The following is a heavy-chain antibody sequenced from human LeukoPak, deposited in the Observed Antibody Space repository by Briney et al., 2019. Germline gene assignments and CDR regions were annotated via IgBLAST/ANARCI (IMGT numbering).Heavy chain of an antibody. V-gene: IGHV4-61*02. CDR1: GSSVSSGGYY. CDR2: IYTSGST. Sequence: SQTLSLTCTVSGSSVSSGGYYWSWIRQPAGKGLEWIGRIYTSGSTSYNSSLKSRVTISVDTSKNQFSLRLNSVTAADTAVYYCARVAKAAGYYYYYMDVWGKGTTVTISS. J-gene: IGHJ6*03. CDR3: ARVAKAAGYYYYYMDV. D-gene: IGHD6-13*01.